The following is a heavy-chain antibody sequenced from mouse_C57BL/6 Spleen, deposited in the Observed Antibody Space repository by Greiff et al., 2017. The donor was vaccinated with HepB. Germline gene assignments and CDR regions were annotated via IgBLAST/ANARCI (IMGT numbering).Heavy chain of an antibody. CDR3: ALDYGSPYAMDY. D-gene: IGHD1-1*01. CDR2: IDPSDSET. Sequence: QVQLQQPGAELVRPGSSVKLSCKASGYTFTSYWMHWVKQRPIQGLEWIGNIDPSDSETHYNQKFKDKATLTVDKSSSTAYMQLSSLTSEDSAVYYCALDYGSPYAMDYWGQGTSVTVSS. V-gene: IGHV1-52*01. CDR1: GYTFTSYW. J-gene: IGHJ4*01.